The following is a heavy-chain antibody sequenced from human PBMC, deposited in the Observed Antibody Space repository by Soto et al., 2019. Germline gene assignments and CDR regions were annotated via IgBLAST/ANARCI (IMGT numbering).Heavy chain of an antibody. D-gene: IGHD3-9*01. J-gene: IGHJ3*02. V-gene: IGHV3-23*01. CDR2: ISGSGGST. Sequence: EVQLLESGGGLVQPGGSLRLSCAASGFSFSSYAMSWVRQAPGEGLEWVSAISGSGGSTYYADSVKGRFTISRDNSKNTLYLQMNSLRAKDTVVYYCAKGNWFHAFDIWGQGTMVTVSS. CDR1: GFSFSSYA. CDR3: AKGNWFHAFDI.